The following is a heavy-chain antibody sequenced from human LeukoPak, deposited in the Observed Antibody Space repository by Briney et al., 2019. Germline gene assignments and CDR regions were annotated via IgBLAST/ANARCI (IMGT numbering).Heavy chain of an antibody. CDR2: IYPGDSDT. Sequence: GESLKISCKGSGYSFTSYWIGWVRQMPGKGLEWMGIIYPGDSDTRYSSSFQGQVTISADKSISTAYLQWSSLKASDTAMYYCARGGYYDILTGYFTNWFDPWGQGTLVTVSS. D-gene: IGHD3-9*01. CDR3: ARGGYYDILTGYFTNWFDP. CDR1: GYSFTSYW. J-gene: IGHJ5*02. V-gene: IGHV5-51*01.